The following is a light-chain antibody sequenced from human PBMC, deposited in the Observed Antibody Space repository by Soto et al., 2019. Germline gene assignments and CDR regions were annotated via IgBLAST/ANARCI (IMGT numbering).Light chain of an antibody. CDR1: QSISHF. Sequence: DIQMTQSPSSLSASVGDRVTITCRASQSISHFLNWYQQKPGKAPKLLIYAASSLQGGVTSRFSGSGTGTDFTLTISSLQPEDFAAYYCQQSDSIPWTFGQGTKVDIK. V-gene: IGKV1-39*01. CDR3: QQSDSIPWT. J-gene: IGKJ1*01. CDR2: AAS.